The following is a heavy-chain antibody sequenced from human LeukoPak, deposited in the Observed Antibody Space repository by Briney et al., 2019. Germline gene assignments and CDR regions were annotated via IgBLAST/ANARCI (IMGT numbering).Heavy chain of an antibody. D-gene: IGHD1-7*01. J-gene: IGHJ4*02. CDR2: INSDGSST. CDR3: ARDGVETGTTDY. Sequence: PGGSLRLSCAASGFTFSSYWMHWVRQAPGKGLVWVSRINSDGSSTSYADSVKGRFTISRDNAKNSLYLQMNSLRAEDTAVYYCARDGVETGTTDYWGQGTLVTVSS. CDR1: GFTFSSYW. V-gene: IGHV3-74*01.